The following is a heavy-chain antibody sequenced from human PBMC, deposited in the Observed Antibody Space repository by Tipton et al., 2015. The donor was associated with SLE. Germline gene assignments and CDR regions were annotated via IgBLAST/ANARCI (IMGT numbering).Heavy chain of an antibody. CDR1: GFTVNSNY. D-gene: IGHD2-15*01. V-gene: IGHV3-53*05. CDR3: AREKRCSRGKGIDV. Sequence: FLRLSCAASGFTVNSNYMSWVRQAPGKGLEWVSVIYSGGSTYYADSVKGLFTISRDNSKNTLYLQMNSLRAEDTAVYYCAREKRCSRGKGIDVWGQGTTVTVSS. J-gene: IGHJ6*02. CDR2: IYSGGST.